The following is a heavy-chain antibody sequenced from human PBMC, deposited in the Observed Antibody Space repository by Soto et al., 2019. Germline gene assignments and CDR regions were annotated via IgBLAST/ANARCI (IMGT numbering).Heavy chain of an antibody. CDR2: INAGSGNT. D-gene: IGHD2-8*01. Sequence: QVLLVQSGAEVRKPGASVKVSCKASGFVFTHYGVHWVRLAPGHRLEWMGWINAGSGNTKYSERFQGRVSITRDTSATTVHMELGSLTSEDTAVYYCARKIFCNTWCNNAMDVWGQGNTVTVSS. CDR1: GFVFTHYG. V-gene: IGHV1-3*01. CDR3: ARKIFCNTWCNNAMDV. J-gene: IGHJ6*02.